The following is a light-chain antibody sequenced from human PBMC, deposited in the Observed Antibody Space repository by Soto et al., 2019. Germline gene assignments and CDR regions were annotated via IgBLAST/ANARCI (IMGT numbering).Light chain of an antibody. CDR3: VLYMGSGTPVL. CDR2: STN. Sequence: QTVVTQEPSFSVSPGGTVTLTCGLSSGSVSTSYYPSWYQQTPGQAPRTLIYSTNTRSSGVPDRFSGSILGNKAALTITGAQADDESDYYCVLYMGSGTPVLFGGGTKLTVL. CDR1: SGSVSTSYY. V-gene: IGLV8-61*01. J-gene: IGLJ2*01.